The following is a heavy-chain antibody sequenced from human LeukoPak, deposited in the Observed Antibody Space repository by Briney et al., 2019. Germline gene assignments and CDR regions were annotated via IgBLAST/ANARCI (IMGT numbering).Heavy chain of an antibody. V-gene: IGHV1-2*02. CDR1: GYTFSDYF. Sequence: ASVEVSCKTSGYTFSDYFVHWVRQAPGQGLEWMGWIKPNSGGTAYAQKFQGRVTMTRDTSIRTAYMELSRLTYDDTAVYYCARYYSSNWQFDYWGQGTLVTVSS. CDR3: ARYYSSNWQFDY. CDR2: IKPNSGGT. D-gene: IGHD6-13*01. J-gene: IGHJ4*02.